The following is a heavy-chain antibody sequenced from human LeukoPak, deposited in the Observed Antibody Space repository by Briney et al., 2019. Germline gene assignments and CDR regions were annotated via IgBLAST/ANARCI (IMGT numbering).Heavy chain of an antibody. Sequence: GRSLRLSCAASGFTFSSYGMHWVRQAPGKGPEWVAIIWYDGSNKYYAGSVKGRFTISRDNSKDTLYLQMNSLRAEDTAVYYCARSREHGSGSYDSYYFDYWGQGTLVTVSS. V-gene: IGHV3-33*01. D-gene: IGHD3-10*01. CDR2: IWYDGSNK. CDR1: GFTFSSYG. CDR3: ARSREHGSGSYDSYYFDY. J-gene: IGHJ4*02.